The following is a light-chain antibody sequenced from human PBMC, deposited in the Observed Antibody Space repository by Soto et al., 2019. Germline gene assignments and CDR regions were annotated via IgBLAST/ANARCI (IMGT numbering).Light chain of an antibody. CDR1: QSVSSN. CDR3: QQYNSWWT. CDR2: GAS. Sequence: EIVITQSPGTLSVSPGERTTLSCRASQSVSSNLAWYQQKPGQAPRLLIYGASTRATGIPARFSGSGSGTEFTLTISSLQSEDFAVYYCQQYNSWWTFGQGTKVDIK. V-gene: IGKV3-15*01. J-gene: IGKJ1*01.